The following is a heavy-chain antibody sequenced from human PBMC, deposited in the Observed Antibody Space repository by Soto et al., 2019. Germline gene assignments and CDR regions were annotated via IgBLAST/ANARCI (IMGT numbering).Heavy chain of an antibody. CDR1: GFNLDDYA. V-gene: IGHV3-9*01. CDR2: ISWNSANI. J-gene: IGHJ6*02. D-gene: IGHD2-2*01. Sequence: VQVVESGGDLVQPGRSLRLSCAASGFNLDDYAMHWVRQAPGKGLEWVSGISWNSANIVYAESVKGRFTISRDNAKNSLYLLMDSLRPEDSAVYYCAKSPGPYHEYGMDVWGQGTTVTVSS. CDR3: AKSPGPYHEYGMDV.